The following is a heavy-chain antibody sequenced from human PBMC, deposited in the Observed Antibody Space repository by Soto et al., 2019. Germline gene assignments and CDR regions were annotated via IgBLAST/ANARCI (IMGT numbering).Heavy chain of an antibody. CDR1: GGSFSGYY. J-gene: IGHJ4*02. V-gene: IGHV4-34*01. Sequence: ETLSLTCAVYGGSFSGYYWSWVRQPPGKGLEWIGEINHSGNTNYNPSLTSRVTISVDTSTNQFSLHLFSVTAADTAVYYCARGGIYCSSTTCYSDNWGQGTLVTVSS. CDR2: INHSGNT. D-gene: IGHD2-2*01. CDR3: ARGGIYCSSTTCYSDN.